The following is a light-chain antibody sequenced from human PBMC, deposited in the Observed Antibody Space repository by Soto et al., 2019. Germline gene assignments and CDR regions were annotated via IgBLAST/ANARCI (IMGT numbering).Light chain of an antibody. CDR3: CSYAGSSTLV. J-gene: IGLJ3*02. V-gene: IGLV2-23*02. Sequence: QSALTQPASVSGSPGQSITISCTGTSSDVGSYSFVSWYQQHPGKAPKLMIYEVSKRPSGVSNRFSASKSGNTASLTISGLQAEDEADYYCCSYAGSSTLVFGGGTKLTVL. CDR2: EVS. CDR1: SSDVGSYSF.